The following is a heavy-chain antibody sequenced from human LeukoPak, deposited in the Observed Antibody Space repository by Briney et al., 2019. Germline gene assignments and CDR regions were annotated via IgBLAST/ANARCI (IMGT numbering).Heavy chain of an antibody. V-gene: IGHV3-53*01. CDR2: IYSGGST. J-gene: IGHJ4*02. D-gene: IGHD3-3*01. Sequence: GGSLRLSCAASGFTVSGNYMSWVRQAPGKGLEWVSVIYSGGSTNYADSVKGRFTISRDNSKNTLYLQMNSLRAEDTAVYYCARTGNFWSGYYTEQAYFDYWGQGTLVTVSS. CDR1: GFTVSGNY. CDR3: ARTGNFWSGYYTEQAYFDY.